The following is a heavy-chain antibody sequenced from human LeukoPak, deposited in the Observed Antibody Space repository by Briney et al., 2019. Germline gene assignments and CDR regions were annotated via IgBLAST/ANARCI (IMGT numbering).Heavy chain of an antibody. CDR3: ARAQLWFGELSGLGFDY. Sequence: SQTLSLTCTVSGGSISSGGYYWSWIRQHPGKGLEWIGYIYYSGRTYYNPSLKSRVTISVDTSKNQFSLKLSSVTAADTAVYYCARAQLWFGELSGLGFDYWGQGTLVTVSP. J-gene: IGHJ4*02. V-gene: IGHV4-31*03. D-gene: IGHD3-10*01. CDR2: IYYSGRT. CDR1: GGSISSGGYY.